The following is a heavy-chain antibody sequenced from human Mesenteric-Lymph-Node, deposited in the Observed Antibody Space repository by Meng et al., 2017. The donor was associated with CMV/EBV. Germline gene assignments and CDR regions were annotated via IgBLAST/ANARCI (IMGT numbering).Heavy chain of an antibody. CDR1: GGSISSSNYY. CDR2: IYYSGST. D-gene: IGHD6-6*01. Sequence: SETLSLTCTVSGGSISSSNYYWGWIRQPPGTGLEWIGSIYYSGSTYYNPSLESRITISLDTSKNQFSLKLSSVSAADTAVYYCARGSAATRPNFDYWGQGTLVTVSS. V-gene: IGHV4-39*07. CDR3: ARGSAATRPNFDY. J-gene: IGHJ4*02.